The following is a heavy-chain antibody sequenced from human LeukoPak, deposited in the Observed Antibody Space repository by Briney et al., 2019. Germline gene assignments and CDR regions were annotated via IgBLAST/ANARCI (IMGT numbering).Heavy chain of an antibody. J-gene: IGHJ4*02. Sequence: GGSLRLSCSASGFTFSSYAMHWVRQAPGKGLEYASAISSNGGSTYYADSVKGRFTISRDNSKNTLYLQMSSLRAEDTAVYYCVKDPVPRFVVTAPGALWGQGTLVTVSS. D-gene: IGHD2-21*02. CDR2: ISSNGGST. CDR3: VKDPVPRFVVTAPGAL. V-gene: IGHV3-64D*06. CDR1: GFTFSSYA.